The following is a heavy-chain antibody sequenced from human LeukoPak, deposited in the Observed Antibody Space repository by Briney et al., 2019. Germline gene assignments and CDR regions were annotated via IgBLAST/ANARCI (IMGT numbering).Heavy chain of an antibody. CDR2: INPNSHGI. J-gene: IGHJ5*02. V-gene: IGHV1-2*02. CDR1: GYSFTDYY. Sequence: ASVKVSCKASGYSFTDYYIHWVRQAPGQGLEWMGWINPNSHGINYAQKFQGRVTMTRDTSISTAYMNLSRLGSDDTAVYYCARVKALGIVGSTTVLDPWGQGTLGTVSS. CDR3: ARVKALGIVGSTTVLDP. D-gene: IGHD1-26*01.